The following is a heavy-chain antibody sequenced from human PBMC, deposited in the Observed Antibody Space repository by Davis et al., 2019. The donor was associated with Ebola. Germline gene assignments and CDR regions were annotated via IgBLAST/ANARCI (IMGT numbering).Heavy chain of an antibody. V-gene: IGHV4-39*02. CDR2: IYYSGIT. CDR1: GGSIISSSSY. D-gene: IGHD3-22*01. CDR3: AREGYYYDSSGYSRGAFDI. Sequence: SETLSLTCTVSGGSIISSSSYWGWIRQPPRKGLEWIGSIYYSGITYYNPSLKSRVTISVDTSKNQFSLKLRSVTAADTAVYYCAREGYYYDSSGYSRGAFDIWGQGTMVTVSS. J-gene: IGHJ3*02.